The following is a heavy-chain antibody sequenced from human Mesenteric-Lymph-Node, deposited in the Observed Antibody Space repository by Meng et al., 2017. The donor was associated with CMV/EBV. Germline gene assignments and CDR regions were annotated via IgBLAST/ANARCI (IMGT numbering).Heavy chain of an antibody. D-gene: IGHD6-6*01. CDR1: GGSMSTGGYC. CDR2: IYYSGSN. V-gene: IGHV4-31*02. CDR3: ARGSIAPRGGEDY. J-gene: IGHJ4*02. Sequence: VSGGSMSTGGYCRSWTRQHPGKGLEWIGYIYYSGSNYYNPSLMSRVTISVDTSKNQFSLKLSSVTAADTAVYYCARGSIAPRGGEDYWGQGTLVTVSS.